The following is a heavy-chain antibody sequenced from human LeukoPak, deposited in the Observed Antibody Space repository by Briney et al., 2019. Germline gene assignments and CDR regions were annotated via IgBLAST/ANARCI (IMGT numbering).Heavy chain of an antibody. CDR1: GGTFSSYA. V-gene: IGHV1-69*13. CDR2: IIPIFGTA. CDR3: TTRKWFYSDSSGYYFPYFDY. J-gene: IGHJ4*02. Sequence: GASVKVSCKASGGTFSSYAISWVRQAPGQGLEWMGGIIPIFGTANYAQKFQGRVTITADESTSTAYMELSSLRSEDTAVYYCTTRKWFYSDSSGYYFPYFDYWGQGTLVIVSS. D-gene: IGHD3-22*01.